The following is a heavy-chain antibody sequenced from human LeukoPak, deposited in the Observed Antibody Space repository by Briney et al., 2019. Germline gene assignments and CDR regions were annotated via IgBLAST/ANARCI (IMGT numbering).Heavy chain of an antibody. CDR2: IVVGSGNT. V-gene: IGHV1-58*01. CDR1: GFTFTSSA. Sequence: EASVNVSCKASGFTFTSSAVQWVRQARGQRLEWIGWIVVGSGNTNYAQKFQERVTITRDMSTSTAYMELSSLRSEDTAVYYCAADLSLPQSSGYYYYFDYWGQGTLVTVSS. D-gene: IGHD3-22*01. CDR3: AADLSLPQSSGYYYYFDY. J-gene: IGHJ4*02.